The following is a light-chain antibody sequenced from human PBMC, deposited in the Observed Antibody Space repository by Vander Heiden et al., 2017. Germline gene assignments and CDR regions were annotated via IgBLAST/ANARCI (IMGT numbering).Light chain of an antibody. Sequence: DIVVTQFPLSLPVTPGEPASISRRSRQGLLHRSGYNYFHWFLQKPGQSPQLLIYCGSNRASGIPDRFSGSGSGRYFTLQISRLEAEDFGVYYCMQALQTPYTFGQGTKLVIK. CDR1: QGLLHRSGYNY. J-gene: IGKJ2*01. CDR3: MQALQTPYT. V-gene: IGKV2-28*01. CDR2: CGS.